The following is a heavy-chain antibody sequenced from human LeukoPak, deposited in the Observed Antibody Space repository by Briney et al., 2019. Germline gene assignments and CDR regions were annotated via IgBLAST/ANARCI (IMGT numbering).Heavy chain of an antibody. V-gene: IGHV1-18*01. Sequence: ASVKVSCKASGYSFTSYGISWVREARGRGLEWVGYISAYDGETRYAQKFQGRVTLTTDTSTGTVYMEMRRLRSDDTAVYYCARGGKNYFDFWGQGTLVTVSS. CDR1: GYSFTSYG. CDR3: ARGGKNYFDF. CDR2: ISAYDGET. J-gene: IGHJ4*02. D-gene: IGHD1-26*01.